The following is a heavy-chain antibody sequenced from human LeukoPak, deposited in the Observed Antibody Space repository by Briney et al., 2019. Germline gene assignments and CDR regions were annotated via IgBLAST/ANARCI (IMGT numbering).Heavy chain of an antibody. J-gene: IGHJ3*02. D-gene: IGHD5-18*01. CDR3: ARVKYSYGYPDAFDI. V-gene: IGHV4-59*01. Sequence: SETLSLTCTVSGGSISSYYWSWIRQPPGKGLEWIGYIDYSGSTNYNPSLKSRVTISVDPSKSQVSLILMSVTAADTAVYYCARVKYSYGYPDAFDIWGQGTMVTVSS. CDR2: IDYSGST. CDR1: GGSISSYY.